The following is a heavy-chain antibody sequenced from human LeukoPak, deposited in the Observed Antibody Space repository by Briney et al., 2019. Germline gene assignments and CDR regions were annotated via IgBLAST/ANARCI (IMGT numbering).Heavy chain of an antibody. J-gene: IGHJ6*03. CDR2: IIPIFGTA. CDR3: ARVEEYQLPNYYYYMDV. D-gene: IGHD2-2*01. V-gene: IGHV1-69*06. CDR1: GYTFTAYY. Sequence: ASVKVSCKASGYTFTAYYMHWVRQAPGQGLEWMGGIIPIFGTANYAQKFQGRVTITADKSTSTAYMELSSLRSEDTAVYYCARVEEYQLPNYYYYMDVWGKGTTVTVSS.